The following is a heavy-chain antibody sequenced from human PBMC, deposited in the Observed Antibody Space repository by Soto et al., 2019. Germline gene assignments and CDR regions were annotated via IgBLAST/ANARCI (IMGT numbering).Heavy chain of an antibody. CDR2: IYPAVSDA. Sequence: LAAVLKISWEAEGYSSTKHWNGWVHQLARRGLEWVAVIYPAVSDARDSPSFRGRGTSSVDISINTVYLQWRSLKASDTAIYFCARQDIVTAPVRGVDFDSWGQGTPVTAPQ. V-gene: IGHV5-51*07. CDR3: ARQDIVTAPVRGVDFDS. CDR1: GYSSTKHW. J-gene: IGHJ4*02. D-gene: IGHD2-15*01.